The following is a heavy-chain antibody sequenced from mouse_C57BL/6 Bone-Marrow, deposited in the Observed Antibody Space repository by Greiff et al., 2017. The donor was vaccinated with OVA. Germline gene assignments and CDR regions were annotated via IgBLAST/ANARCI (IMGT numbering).Heavy chain of an antibody. D-gene: IGHD1-1*01. CDR2: ISNLAYSI. J-gene: IGHJ1*03. Sequence: EVQGVESGGGLVQPGGSLKLSCAASGFTFSDYGMAWVRQAPRKGPEWVAFISNLAYSIYYADTVTGRFTISRENAKNTLYLEMSSLRSEDTAMYYCARAPPDYYGSSWYFDVWGTGTTVTVSS. V-gene: IGHV5-15*01. CDR3: ARAPPDYYGSSWYFDV. CDR1: GFTFSDYG.